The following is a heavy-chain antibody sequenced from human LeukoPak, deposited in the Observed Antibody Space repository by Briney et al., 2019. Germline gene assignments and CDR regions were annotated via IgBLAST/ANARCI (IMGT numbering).Heavy chain of an antibody. CDR3: ARDRDYDFWSGYYSNYYYGMDV. D-gene: IGHD3-3*01. Sequence: GRSLRLSCAASGFTFSSYGVHWVRQAPGKGLEWVAVIWYDGSNKYYADSVKGRFTISRDNSKNTLYLQMNSLRAEDTAVYYCARDRDYDFWSGYYSNYYYGMDVWGQGTTVTVSS. CDR1: GFTFSSYG. V-gene: IGHV3-33*01. J-gene: IGHJ6*02. CDR2: IWYDGSNK.